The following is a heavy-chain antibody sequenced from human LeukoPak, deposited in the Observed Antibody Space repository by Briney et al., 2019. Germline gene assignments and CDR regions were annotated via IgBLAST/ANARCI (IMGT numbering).Heavy chain of an antibody. CDR3: ARNRYGADVFDL. CDR2: IWYEGSNE. D-gene: IGHD4-17*01. V-gene: IGHV3-33*01. J-gene: IGHJ3*01. CDR1: GVPFNTYA. Sequence: PVGSLRLSCVASGVPFNTYAMHWGRQAPGKGLERVAIIWYEGSNENYADSVKGRSAISRDNSKNTLYLQMNGLRAEDTAVYYCARNRYGADVFDLWGQGTMVTVSS.